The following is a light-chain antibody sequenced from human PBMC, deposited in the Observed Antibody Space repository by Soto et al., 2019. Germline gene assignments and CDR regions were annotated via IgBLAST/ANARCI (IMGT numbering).Light chain of an antibody. CDR3: QQYQNLWT. J-gene: IGKJ1*01. CDR1: QTIYSN. V-gene: IGKV3-15*01. Sequence: IMMTQYPSTLSVSLGERSTLSCRAGQTIYSNVAWYQQRPGQAPRLLIYRASTRATGVPARFSGSGSGTEFTLTISSLQSEDFAIYYCQQYQNLWTFGQGTKVDI. CDR2: RAS.